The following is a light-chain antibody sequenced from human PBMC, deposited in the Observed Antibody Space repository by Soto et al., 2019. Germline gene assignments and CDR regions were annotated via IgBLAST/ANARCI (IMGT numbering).Light chain of an antibody. J-gene: IGKJ2*01. CDR3: QQYNNWPPYT. CDR1: QSVSSY. Sequence: EIVLRQSPATLSLSPGERATLSCRASQSVSSYLAWYQQKPGQAPRLLIYGASSRATGIPDRFSGSGSGTDFTLTISRLEPEDFAVYYCQQYNNWPPYTFGQGTKVDIK. V-gene: IGKV3-11*01. CDR2: GAS.